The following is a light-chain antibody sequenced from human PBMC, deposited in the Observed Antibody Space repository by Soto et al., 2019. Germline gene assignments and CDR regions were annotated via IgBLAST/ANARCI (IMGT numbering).Light chain of an antibody. CDR1: QSVSGN. J-gene: IGKJ4*01. CDR2: GAS. CDR3: KQYNNWTLS. V-gene: IGKV3-15*01. Sequence: EIVMTQSPATLSVSPGERATLSCRASQSVSGNLAWYQQKPGQPPRLLSYGASHRATGIPARFSGGGSGTEFSLTLSSRQSEDLAVYYGKQYNNWTLSVGGGKKGVIK.